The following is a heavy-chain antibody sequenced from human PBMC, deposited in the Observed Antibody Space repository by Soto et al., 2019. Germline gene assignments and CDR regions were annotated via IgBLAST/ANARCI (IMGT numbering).Heavy chain of an antibody. CDR1: GGSISGHY. J-gene: IGHJ4*02. V-gene: IGHV4-59*11. D-gene: IGHD6-19*01. CDR2: IFYSGST. Sequence: QVQLQESGPGLVKPSDTLSLTCTVSGGSISGHYWIWIRQPPGEGMEWIGYIFYSGSTNYNNKPSLTSRVTISVDTSKNQFSLRLSSVTAADTAVYYCARVGSSGWSPDYWGQGTLVTVSS. CDR3: ARVGSSGWSPDY.